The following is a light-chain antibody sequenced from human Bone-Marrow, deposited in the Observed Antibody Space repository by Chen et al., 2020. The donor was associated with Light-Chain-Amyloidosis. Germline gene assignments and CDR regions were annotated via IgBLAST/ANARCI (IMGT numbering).Light chain of an antibody. CDR3: SEYNNWPPLT. CDR1: QSVSSN. V-gene: IGKV3-15*01. J-gene: IGKJ4*01. Sequence: EIVMTQSPATLSVSPGERATLSCRASQSVSSNLAWYQQKPGQAPRPLIYGASTRATGIPARFSCRWSWTEFTLTIRSLQSEDFAVYYCSEYNNWPPLTFGGGTKVEIK. CDR2: GAS.